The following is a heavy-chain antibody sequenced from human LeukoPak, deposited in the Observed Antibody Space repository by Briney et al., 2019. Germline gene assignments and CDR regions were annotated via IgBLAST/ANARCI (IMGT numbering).Heavy chain of an antibody. V-gene: IGHV1-18*01. Sequence: ASVKVSCKASGYTFTSYGISWVRQAPGQGLEWMGWISAYNGNTNYAQKLQGRVTMTTDTSTSTAYMELRSPRSDDTAVYYCARGQNYGDYAGAGVWGQGTLVTVSS. CDR1: GYTFTSYG. CDR3: ARGQNYGDYAGAGV. CDR2: ISAYNGNT. D-gene: IGHD4-17*01. J-gene: IGHJ4*02.